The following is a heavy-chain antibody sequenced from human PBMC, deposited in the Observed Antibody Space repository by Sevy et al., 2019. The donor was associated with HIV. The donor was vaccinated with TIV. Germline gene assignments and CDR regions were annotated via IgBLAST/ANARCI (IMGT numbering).Heavy chain of an antibody. CDR2: LDPGNGEI. J-gene: IGHJ5*02. D-gene: IGHD2-15*01. V-gene: IGHV1-24*01. Sequence: ASVKVSCKVFGYSLRKLSMHWVRQAPGKGLEWMGSLDPGNGEITYAQTLQGRVTMTEDTSTDTAYMKLSSLTSEDTATYYCATVGLGYYSGSSDSQGDWFDPWGQGTLVTVSS. CDR1: GYSLRKLS. CDR3: ATVGLGYYSGSSDSQGDWFDP.